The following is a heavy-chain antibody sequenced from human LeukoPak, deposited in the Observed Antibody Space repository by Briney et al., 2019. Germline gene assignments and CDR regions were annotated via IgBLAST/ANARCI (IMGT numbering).Heavy chain of an antibody. CDR1: GFTFSSYA. V-gene: IGHV3-7*01. J-gene: IGHJ1*01. D-gene: IGHD2-15*01. Sequence: GRSLRLSCAASGFTFSSYAMHWVRQAPGKGLEWVANIKQDGSEKYYVDSVKGRFTISRDNAKNSLYLQMNSLRAEDTAVYYCAKSVSVGVYFQHWGQGTLVTVSS. CDR3: AKSVSVGVYFQH. CDR2: IKQDGSEK.